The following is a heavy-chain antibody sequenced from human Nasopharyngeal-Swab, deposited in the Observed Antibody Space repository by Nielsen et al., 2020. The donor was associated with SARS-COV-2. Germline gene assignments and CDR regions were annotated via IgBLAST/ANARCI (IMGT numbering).Heavy chain of an antibody. CDR2: ISSSSSYI. V-gene: IGHV3-21*01. Sequence: LSLTCAASGFTFSSYSMNWVRQAPGKGLEWVSSISSSSSYIYYADSVKGRFTISRDNAKNSLYLQMNSLRAEDTAVYYCARAYSSSCLCYYGMDVWGQGTTVTVSS. D-gene: IGHD6-13*01. J-gene: IGHJ6*02. CDR1: GFTFSSYS. CDR3: ARAYSSSCLCYYGMDV.